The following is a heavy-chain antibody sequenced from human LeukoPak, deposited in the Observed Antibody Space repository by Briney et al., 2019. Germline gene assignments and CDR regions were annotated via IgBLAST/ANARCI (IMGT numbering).Heavy chain of an antibody. J-gene: IGHJ6*03. V-gene: IGHV3-23*01. Sequence: GGPLRLSCETSGFTFRNYAMTGLRQAPAKGLEGVSAISSSGCSTNYADCVKGRFPISRDNSKNTLYLKINRLSAEDTAVYYCAKGACTDPSCYDFASFYHLYYYMDVWGKGTTVTVSS. CDR1: GFTFRNYA. CDR3: AKGACTDPSCYDFASFYHLYYYMDV. CDR2: ISSSGCST. D-gene: IGHD2-2*01.